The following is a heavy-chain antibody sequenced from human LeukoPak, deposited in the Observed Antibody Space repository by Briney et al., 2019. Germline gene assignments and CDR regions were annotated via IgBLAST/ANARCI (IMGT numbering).Heavy chain of an antibody. CDR1: GGSISRGGHY. J-gene: IGHJ4*02. CDR2: IYYSGST. CDR3: ARGAYSNPFYFDY. V-gene: IGHV4-31*03. Sequence: SETLSLTCSVSGGSISRGGHYWSWIRQHPGKGLEWIGYIYYSGSTYYNPSLKSRVTISVDTSKNQFSLRLSSVTAADTAVYYCARGAYSNPFYFDYWGQGTLVTASS. D-gene: IGHD4-11*01.